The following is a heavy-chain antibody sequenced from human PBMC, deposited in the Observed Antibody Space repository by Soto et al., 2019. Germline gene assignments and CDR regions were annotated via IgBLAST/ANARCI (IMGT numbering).Heavy chain of an antibody. CDR1: GGSISSGGYY. CDR3: ARDGLLWSSSWYRASGMDV. D-gene: IGHD6-13*01. CDR2: IYYSGST. J-gene: IGHJ6*02. Sequence: SETLSLTXTVSGGSISSGGYYWSWIRQHPGKGLEWIGYIYYSGSTYYNPSLKSRVTISVDTSKNQFSLKLSSVTAADTAVYYCARDGLLWSSSWYRASGMDVWGQGTTVTVSS. V-gene: IGHV4-31*02.